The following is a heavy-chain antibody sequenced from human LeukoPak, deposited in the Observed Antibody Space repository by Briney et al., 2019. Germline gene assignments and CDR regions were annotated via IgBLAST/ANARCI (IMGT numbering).Heavy chain of an antibody. CDR1: GYTFTGYY. J-gene: IGHJ4*02. V-gene: IGHV1-2*02. CDR3: ARVGYQLLLDY. Sequence: ASVKVSCKASGYTFTGYYMHWVRQAPGQALEWMRWINPNSGGTNYAQKFQGRVTMTTDTSTSTAYMELRSLRSDDTAVYYCARVGYQLLLDYWGQGTLVTVSS. CDR2: INPNSGGT. D-gene: IGHD2-2*01.